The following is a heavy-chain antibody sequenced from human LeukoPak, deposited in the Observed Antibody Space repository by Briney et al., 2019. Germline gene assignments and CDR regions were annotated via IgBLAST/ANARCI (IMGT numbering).Heavy chain of an antibody. V-gene: IGHV3-15*01. D-gene: IGHD1-1*01. J-gene: IGHJ4*02. CDR1: GFTFSNAW. Sequence: GGSLRLSCAASGFTFSNAWMSWVRQAPGKGLEWVGRIKSKTDGGTTDYAAPVKGRFTISRHNSKNTLYLQMNSLRAEDTAVYYCARATLSWNDSPQYYFDYWGQGTLVTVSS. CDR2: IKSKTDGGTT. CDR3: ARATLSWNDSPQYYFDY.